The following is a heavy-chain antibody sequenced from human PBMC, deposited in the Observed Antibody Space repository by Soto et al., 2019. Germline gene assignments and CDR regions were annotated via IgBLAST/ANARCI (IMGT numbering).Heavy chain of an antibody. J-gene: IGHJ3*02. CDR3: ASGREMATMSSAFDI. Sequence: GGSLRLSCAASGLTFSSYAMHWVRQAPGKGLEWVAVISYDGSNKYYADSVKGRFTISRDNSKNTLYLQMNSLRAEDTAVYYCASGREMATMSSAFDIWGQGAMVTVSS. V-gene: IGHV3-30-3*01. D-gene: IGHD5-12*01. CDR2: ISYDGSNK. CDR1: GLTFSSYA.